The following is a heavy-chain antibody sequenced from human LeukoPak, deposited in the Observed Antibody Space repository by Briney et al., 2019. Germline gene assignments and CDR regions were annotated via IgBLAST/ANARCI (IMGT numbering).Heavy chain of an antibody. CDR3: VMNLLYCTNGVCYNGYYYYGMDV. V-gene: IGHV1-46*01. Sequence: ASVKVSCKASGYTFTSYYMHWVRQAPGQGLEWMGIINPSGGSTSYAQKFQGRVTMTRDTSTSTVYMELSSLRSEDTAVYYCVMNLLYCTNGVCYNGYYYYGMDVWGQGTTVTVSS. CDR2: INPSGGST. CDR1: GYTFTSYY. D-gene: IGHD2-8*01. J-gene: IGHJ6*02.